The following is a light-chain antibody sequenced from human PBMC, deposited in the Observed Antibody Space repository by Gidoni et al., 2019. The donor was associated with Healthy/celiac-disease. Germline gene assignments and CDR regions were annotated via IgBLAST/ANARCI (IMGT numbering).Light chain of an antibody. CDR3: QQSYSTPST. J-gene: IGKJ3*01. V-gene: IGKV1-39*01. Sequence: DIQMTQSPSSLSASVGDRVCITCRASQSISSYLNWYQQKPGKAPKLLIYAASSLQSGVPSRFSGSGSGTDFTLTISSLQPEDFATYYCQQSYSTPSTFGPGTKVDIK. CDR2: AAS. CDR1: QSISSY.